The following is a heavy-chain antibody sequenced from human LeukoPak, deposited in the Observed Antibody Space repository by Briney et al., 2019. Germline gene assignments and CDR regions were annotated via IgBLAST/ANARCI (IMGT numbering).Heavy chain of an antibody. CDR3: ARLYRTNGNDY. D-gene: IGHD2-2*01. Sequence: PSETLSLTCTVSGDLNNDYYWSWIRQPPGKGLEWIGYIYYSGSTNYNPSLKGRVTISIDTSKNQFSLKLSSVTAADTAVYYCARLYRTNGNDYWGQGTLVTVSS. CDR2: IYYSGST. CDR1: GDLNNDYY. V-gene: IGHV4-59*01. J-gene: IGHJ4*02.